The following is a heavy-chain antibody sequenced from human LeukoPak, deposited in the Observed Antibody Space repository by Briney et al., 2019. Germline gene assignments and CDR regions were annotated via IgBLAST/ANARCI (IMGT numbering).Heavy chain of an antibody. V-gene: IGHV4-31*03. J-gene: IGHJ6*02. D-gene: IGHD2-21*02. CDR2: IYYSGST. Sequence: PSETLSLTCTVSGGSISSGGYYWSWIRQFPGKGLEWIGYIYYSGSTYYNPSLESRVTISIDTFKNQFSLKLSSVTAADTAVYYCARSTYCGGDCYFRYYYYGMDVWGQGTTVTVSS. CDR3: ARSTYCGGDCYFRYYYYGMDV. CDR1: GGSISSGGYY.